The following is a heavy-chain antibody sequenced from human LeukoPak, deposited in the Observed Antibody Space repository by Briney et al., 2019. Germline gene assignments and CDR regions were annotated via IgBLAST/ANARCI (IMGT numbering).Heavy chain of an antibody. D-gene: IGHD3-10*01. CDR2: ISSTSGTI. V-gene: IGHV3-48*01. CDR1: GFIFRSHT. CDR3: AKDRGGYYGSGSTY. Sequence: GRSLRLSCAASGFIFRSHTMNWVRQGPGKGLEWVSYISSTSGTIYYADSVKGRFTISRDNAKNSLYLQMNSLRAEDTAVYYCAKDRGGYYGSGSTYWGQGTLVTVSS. J-gene: IGHJ4*02.